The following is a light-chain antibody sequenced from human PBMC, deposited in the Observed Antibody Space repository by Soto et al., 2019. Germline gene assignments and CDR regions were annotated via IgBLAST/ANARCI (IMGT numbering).Light chain of an antibody. CDR1: QSISSY. V-gene: IGKV1-39*01. CDR2: AAS. J-gene: IGKJ1*01. Sequence: DIQMTQSPSSLSASVGDRVTITCRASQSISSYLNWYQQKPGKAPKLLIYAASSLQSGVLSRFSGSGSGTDFTFTISSLQPEDFATYYCQQSYSTPWPFGQGTKGDIK. CDR3: QQSYSTPWP.